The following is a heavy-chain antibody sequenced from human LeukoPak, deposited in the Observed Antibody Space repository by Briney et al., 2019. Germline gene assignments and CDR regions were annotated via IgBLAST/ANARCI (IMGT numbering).Heavy chain of an antibody. Sequence: PGESLRLSCAASGFTFSSYSMNWVRQAPGKGLEWVSSISSSSSYIYYADSVKGRFTISRDNAKNSLYLQMNSLRAEDTAVYYCARVRAVAGLFDYWGQGTLVTVSS. J-gene: IGHJ4*02. CDR3: ARVRAVAGLFDY. CDR1: GFTFSSYS. V-gene: IGHV3-21*01. D-gene: IGHD6-19*01. CDR2: ISSSSSYI.